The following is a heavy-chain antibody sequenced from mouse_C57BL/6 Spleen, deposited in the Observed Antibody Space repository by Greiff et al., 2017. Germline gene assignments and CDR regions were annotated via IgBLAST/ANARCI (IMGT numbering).Heavy chain of an antibody. Sequence: VQLQQSGAELVRPGASVKLSCTASGFNIKDDYMHWVKQRPEQGLEWIGWIDPENGDTEYASKFQGKATITADTSSNTAYLQLSSLTSEDTAVYYCLYYSNVFAYWGQGTLVTVSA. CDR3: LYYSNVFAY. CDR2: IDPENGDT. D-gene: IGHD2-5*01. CDR1: GFNIKDDY. J-gene: IGHJ3*01. V-gene: IGHV14-4*01.